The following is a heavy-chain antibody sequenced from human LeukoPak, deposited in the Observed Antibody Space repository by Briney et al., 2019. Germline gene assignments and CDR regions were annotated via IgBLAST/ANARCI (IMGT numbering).Heavy chain of an antibody. CDR3: ARLWDTGDNADGY. Sequence: PSETLSLTCTVSGGSISSYYWSWIRQPPGKGLEWIGYIYYSGSTNYNPSLKSRVTISVDTSKNQFSLKLSSVTAADTAVYYCARLWDTGDNADGYWGLGTLVTVSS. D-gene: IGHD7-27*01. CDR2: IYYSGST. CDR1: GGSISSYY. J-gene: IGHJ4*02. V-gene: IGHV4-59*08.